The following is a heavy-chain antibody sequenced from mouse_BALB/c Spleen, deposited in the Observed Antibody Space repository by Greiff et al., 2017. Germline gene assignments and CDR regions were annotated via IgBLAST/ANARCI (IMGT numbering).Heavy chain of an antibody. V-gene: IGHV1S81*02. CDR1: GYTFTSYW. CDR2: INPSNGRT. D-gene: IGHD2-14*01. J-gene: IGHJ3*01. CDR3: ARGDYRYDGGWFAY. Sequence: QVQLKQPGAELVKPGASVKLSCTASGYTFTSYWMHWVKQRPGQGLEWIGEINPSNGRTNYNEKFKSKATLTVDKSSSTAYLQLSSLTSEDSAVYYCARGDYRYDGGWFAYWGQGTLVTVSA.